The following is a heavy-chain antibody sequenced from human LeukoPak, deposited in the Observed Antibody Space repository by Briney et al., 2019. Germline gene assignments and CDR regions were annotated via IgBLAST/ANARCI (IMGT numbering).Heavy chain of an antibody. D-gene: IGHD5-24*01. CDR3: ARGPPVATMAH. Sequence: SETLSLTCTVSGGSISSYYWGWIRQPPGKGLEWIGSIYYSGSTYYNPSLKSRVTISVDTSKNQFSLKLSSVTAADTAVYYCARGPPVATMAHWGQGTLVTVSS. CDR1: GGSISSYY. J-gene: IGHJ4*02. V-gene: IGHV4-39*01. CDR2: IYYSGST.